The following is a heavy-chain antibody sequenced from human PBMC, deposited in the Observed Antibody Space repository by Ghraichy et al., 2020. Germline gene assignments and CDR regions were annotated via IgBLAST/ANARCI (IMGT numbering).Heavy chain of an antibody. CDR1: GGSFSGYY. V-gene: IGHV4-34*01. CDR3: ERGGIEDYYDSSGYYY. D-gene: IGHD3-22*01. CDR2: INHSGST. Sequence: GSLNISCAVYGGSFSGYYLSWIRQPPGKGLEWIGEINHSGSTNYNPSLKSRVTISVGTSKNQFSLKLSSVTAADTAVYYCERGGIEDYYDSSGYYYWGQGTLVTVSS. J-gene: IGHJ4*02.